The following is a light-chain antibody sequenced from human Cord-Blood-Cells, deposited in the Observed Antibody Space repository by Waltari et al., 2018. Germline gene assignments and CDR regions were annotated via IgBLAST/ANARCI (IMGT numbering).Light chain of an antibody. CDR1: QSISNY. CDR3: QQSYSTPLT. Sequence: DIQMTQSPSSLSASVGDRVTITCRASQSISNYLNWYQQKPGKAPKLLIYAASSLQSGVPSRFSGSGSGTDFTLTISSLQPEDFATYYCQQSYSTPLTFGG. J-gene: IGKJ4*01. CDR2: AAS. V-gene: IGKV1-39*01.